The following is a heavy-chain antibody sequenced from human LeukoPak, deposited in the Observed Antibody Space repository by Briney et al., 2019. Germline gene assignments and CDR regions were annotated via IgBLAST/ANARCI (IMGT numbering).Heavy chain of an antibody. D-gene: IGHD3-3*01. J-gene: IGHJ5*02. CDR2: IYYSGST. CDR1: GGSISSYY. V-gene: IGHV4-59*01. CDR3: ARGSRYYDFWSGYNWFDP. Sequence: PSETLSLTCTVSGGSISSYYWSWIGQPPGKGLEWIGYIYYSGSTNYNPSLKSRVTISVDTSKNQFSLKLSSVTAADTAVYYCARGSRYYDFWSGYNWFDPWGQGTLVTVSS.